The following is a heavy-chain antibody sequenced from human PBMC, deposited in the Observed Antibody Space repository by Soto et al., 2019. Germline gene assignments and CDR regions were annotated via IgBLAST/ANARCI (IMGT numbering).Heavy chain of an antibody. D-gene: IGHD2-8*01. CDR2: INPSGGST. Sequence: QVQLVQSGAEVKKPGASVKVSCKASGYTFTSYYMHWVRQAPGQGLEWMGIINPSGGSTSYAQKLPGRVTMTREASTSTVYMELSSLRSEDTAVYYCARQARYCTNGVCSACGMDAWRQGTTVTVSS. CDR1: GYTFTSYY. V-gene: IGHV1-46*01. CDR3: ARQARYCTNGVCSACGMDA. J-gene: IGHJ6*02.